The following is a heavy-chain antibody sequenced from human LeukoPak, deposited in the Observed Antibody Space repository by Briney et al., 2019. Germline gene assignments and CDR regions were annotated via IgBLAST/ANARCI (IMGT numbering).Heavy chain of an antibody. D-gene: IGHD3-3*01. V-gene: IGHV4-38-2*01. Sequence: PSETLSLTCAVSGYSISSGYYWGWIRQPPGKGLEWIGSIYHSGSTYYNPSLKSRVTISVDTSKNQFSLELSSVTAADTAVYYCARLITIPVSGYYFDYWGQGTLVTVSS. CDR3: ARLITIPVSGYYFDY. CDR2: IYHSGST. J-gene: IGHJ4*02. CDR1: GYSISSGYY.